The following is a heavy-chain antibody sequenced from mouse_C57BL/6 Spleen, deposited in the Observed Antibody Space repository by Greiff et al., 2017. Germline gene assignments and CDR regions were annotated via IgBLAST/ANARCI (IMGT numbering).Heavy chain of an antibody. CDR2: IDPNSGGT. D-gene: IGHD2-5*01. Sequence: VQLQQPGAELVKPGASVKLSCKASGYTFTSYWMHWVKQRPGRGLEWIGRIDPNSGGTKYNEKFKSKATLTVDKPSSTAYMQLSSLTSEDSAVYYYARWDSNPKGYAMDYWGQGTSVTVSS. J-gene: IGHJ4*01. CDR3: ARWDSNPKGYAMDY. CDR1: GYTFTSYW. V-gene: IGHV1-72*01.